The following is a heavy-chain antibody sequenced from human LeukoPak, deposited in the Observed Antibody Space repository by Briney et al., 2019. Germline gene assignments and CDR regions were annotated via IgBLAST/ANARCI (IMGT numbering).Heavy chain of an antibody. CDR2: INPNSGGT. D-gene: IGHD6-13*01. CDR3: ARGIPPQQLHYYYYYMDV. Sequence: ASVKVSCKTSGYTFTDYNMHWVRQAPGQGPEWMGWINPNSGGTNYAQKFQGRVTMTRDTSISTAYMELSRLRSDDTAVYYCARGIPPQQLHYYYYYMDVWGKGTTVTVSS. CDR1: GYTFTDYN. V-gene: IGHV1-2*02. J-gene: IGHJ6*03.